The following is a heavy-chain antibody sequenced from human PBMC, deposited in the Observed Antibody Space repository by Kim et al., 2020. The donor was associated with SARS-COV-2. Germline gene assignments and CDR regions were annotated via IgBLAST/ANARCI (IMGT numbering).Heavy chain of an antibody. V-gene: IGHV3-30*18. CDR3: AKALLRGVNYYYYGMDV. J-gene: IGHJ6*02. D-gene: IGHD3-10*01. Sequence: GGSLRLSCAASGFTFSTYGMYWVRQAPSKGLEWVALISYDGSNEYYADSVKGRFTISRDNSKNTLYLQMNSLRAEDTALFYCAKALLRGVNYYYYGMDVWGQGTTVTVSS. CDR2: ISYDGSNE. CDR1: GFTFSTYG.